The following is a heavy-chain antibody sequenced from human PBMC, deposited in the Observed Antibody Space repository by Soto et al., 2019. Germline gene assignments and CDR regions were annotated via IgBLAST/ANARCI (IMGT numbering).Heavy chain of an antibody. Sequence: QVQLQESGPGLVKPSETLSPTCTVSGGSISSYYWSWIRQPPGKGLEWIGYIYYSGSTNYNPSLKSRVTISVDTSKNQFSLKLSSVPAADTAVYYCARRYGYSFDYWGQGTLVTVSS. CDR1: GGSISSYY. J-gene: IGHJ4*02. V-gene: IGHV4-59*08. CDR3: ARRYGYSFDY. CDR2: IYYSGST. D-gene: IGHD1-1*01.